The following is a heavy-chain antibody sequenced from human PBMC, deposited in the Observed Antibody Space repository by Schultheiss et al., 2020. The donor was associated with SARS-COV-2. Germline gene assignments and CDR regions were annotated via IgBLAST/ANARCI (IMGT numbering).Heavy chain of an antibody. CDR2: TYYRSKWYN. J-gene: IGHJ5*02. D-gene: IGHD3-3*01. CDR3: ASSRYDFWSGYPETNWFDP. V-gene: IGHV6-1*01. Sequence: LRLSCAISGDSVSSNSAAWNWIRQSPSRGLEWLGRTYYRSKWYNDYAVSVKSRITINPDTSKNQFSLQLNSVTPEDTAVYYCASSRYDFWSGYPETNWFDPWGQGTLVTVSS. CDR1: GDSVSSNSAA.